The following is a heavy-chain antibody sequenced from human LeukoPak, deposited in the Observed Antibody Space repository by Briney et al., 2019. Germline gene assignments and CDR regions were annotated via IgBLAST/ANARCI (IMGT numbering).Heavy chain of an antibody. Sequence: SETLSLTCAVYGGSFSGYYWSWIRQPPGKGLEWIGEINHSGSTNYNPSLKSRVTISVDTSKNQFSLKLSSVTAADTAVYYCARGRRGLERPNSLDYWGQGTLVTVSS. CDR2: INHSGST. V-gene: IGHV4-34*01. D-gene: IGHD1-1*01. CDR1: GGSFSGYY. J-gene: IGHJ4*02. CDR3: ARGRRGLERPNSLDY.